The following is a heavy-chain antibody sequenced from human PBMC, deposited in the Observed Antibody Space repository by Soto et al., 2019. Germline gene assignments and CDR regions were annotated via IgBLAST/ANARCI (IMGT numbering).Heavy chain of an antibody. CDR2: FDPEDGET. V-gene: IGHV1-24*01. CDR1: GYTLTELS. J-gene: IGHJ6*02. Sequence: ASVKVSCKVSGYTLTELSMHWVRQAPGKGLEWMGGFDPEDGETIYAQKFQGRVTMTEDTSTDTAYMELSSLRSEDTAVYYCATRDGSPLGDPYYYYYYGMDVWGQGTTVTVSS. CDR3: ATRDGSPLGDPYYYYYYGMDV. D-gene: IGHD3-10*01.